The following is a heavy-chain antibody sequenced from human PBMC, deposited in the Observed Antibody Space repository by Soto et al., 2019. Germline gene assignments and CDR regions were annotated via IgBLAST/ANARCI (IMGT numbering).Heavy chain of an antibody. Sequence: LRLSCAASGFTVSSKYMTWVRQAPGKGLEWVSILWSAGLTYYADSVKGRFTISRDTSKNTLHLQMNDLRAEDTALYYCARGGVRDAFDIWGQGTMVTVSS. V-gene: IGHV3-53*01. D-gene: IGHD1-26*01. CDR2: LWSAGLT. J-gene: IGHJ3*02. CDR3: ARGGVRDAFDI. CDR1: GFTVSSKY.